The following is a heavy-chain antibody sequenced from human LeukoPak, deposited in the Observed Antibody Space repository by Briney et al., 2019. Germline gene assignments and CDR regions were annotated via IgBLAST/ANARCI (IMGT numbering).Heavy chain of an antibody. J-gene: IGHJ4*02. CDR2: LRGSGTDT. CDR3: AKTSRVNSGYDSPFDY. V-gene: IGHV3-23*01. CDR1: GFTFSTYA. D-gene: IGHD5-12*01. Sequence: GRSLRLSCAASGFTFSTYAMSWVRQAPGKGLEWVSDLRGSGTDTYYADSVRGRFTISRDNSKNTLYLQMNSLRAEDTAIYYCAKTSRVNSGYDSPFDYWGQGTLVTVTS.